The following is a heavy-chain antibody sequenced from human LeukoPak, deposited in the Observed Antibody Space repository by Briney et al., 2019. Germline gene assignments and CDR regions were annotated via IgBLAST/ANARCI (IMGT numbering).Heavy chain of an antibody. D-gene: IGHD2-2*01. V-gene: IGHV1-69*04. Sequence: GASVKVSCKASGGTFSSYAISWVRQAPGQGLEWMGRIIPILGIANYAQKFQGRVTITADKSTSTAYMELSNLRSEDTAVYYCTREVVPAALSYYYYGMDVWGQGTTVTVS. J-gene: IGHJ6*02. CDR3: TREVVPAALSYYYYGMDV. CDR2: IIPILGIA. CDR1: GGTFSSYA.